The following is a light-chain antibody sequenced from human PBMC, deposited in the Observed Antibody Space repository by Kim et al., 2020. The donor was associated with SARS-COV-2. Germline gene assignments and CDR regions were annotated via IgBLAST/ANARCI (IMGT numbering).Light chain of an antibody. Sequence: SYELTQPPSVSVSPGQTASITCSGDKLGDKYAFWYQQKPGQSPVLVIYQDNKPPSGIPERFSGSNSANTATLTISGTQAMDEADYYCQAWDRSTAVFGGGTKLTVL. CDR1: KLGDKY. V-gene: IGLV3-1*01. J-gene: IGLJ2*01. CDR2: QDN. CDR3: QAWDRSTAV.